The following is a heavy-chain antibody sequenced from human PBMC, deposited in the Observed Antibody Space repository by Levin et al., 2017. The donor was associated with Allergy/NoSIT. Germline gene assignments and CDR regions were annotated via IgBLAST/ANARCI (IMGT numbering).Heavy chain of an antibody. CDR3: ARAATYYYDNTGNHIDY. D-gene: IGHD3-22*01. Sequence: QTLSLTCTFSGFSLSTRGMCVSWIRQPPGKALEWLAPIDWDDDKYYSTSLKTRLTISKDTSKNQVVLTMTNMDPVDTATYYCARAATYYYDNTGNHIDYWGQGTLVTVSS. J-gene: IGHJ4*02. CDR1: GFSLSTRGMC. CDR2: IDWDDDK. V-gene: IGHV2-70*01.